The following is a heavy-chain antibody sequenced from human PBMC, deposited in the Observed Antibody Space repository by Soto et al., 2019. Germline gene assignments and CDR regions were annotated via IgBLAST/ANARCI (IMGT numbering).Heavy chain of an antibody. CDR1: GGSISSYY. CDR3: ARGGPGLFDWFIFDY. J-gene: IGHJ4*02. Sequence: PSETLSLTCTVSGGSISSYYWSWIRQPPGKGLEWIGYIYYSGSTNYNPSLKSRVTISVDTSKNQFSLKLSSVTAADTAVYYCARGGPGLFDWFIFDYWGQGAQVPVSS. V-gene: IGHV4-59*01. D-gene: IGHD3-9*01. CDR2: IYYSGST.